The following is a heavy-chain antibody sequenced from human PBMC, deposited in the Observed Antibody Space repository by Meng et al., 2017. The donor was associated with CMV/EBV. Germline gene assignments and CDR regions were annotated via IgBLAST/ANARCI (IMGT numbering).Heavy chain of an antibody. D-gene: IGHD1-26*01. V-gene: IGHV1-69*05. CDR1: GGTFSSYA. Sequence: SLKVSCKASGGTFSSYAIRWVRQAPGQGLEWMGGIIPIFGTANYAQKFQGRVTITTDESTSTAYMDLSSLRSEDTAVYYCARDRRGSYSYYYGMDVWGQGTTVTVSS. J-gene: IGHJ6*02. CDR3: ARDRRGSYSYYYGMDV. CDR2: IIPIFGTA.